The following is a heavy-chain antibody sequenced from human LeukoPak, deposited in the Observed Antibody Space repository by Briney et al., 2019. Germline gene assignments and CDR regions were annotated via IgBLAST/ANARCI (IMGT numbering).Heavy chain of an antibody. J-gene: IGHJ4*02. D-gene: IGHD6-13*01. Sequence: SETLSLTCTVSGYSISSGYYWGWIRQPPGKGLEWIGSIYHSGSTYYNPSLKSRVTISVDTSKNQFSLKLSSVTAADTAVYYCASSKSRFYSSSWFYFDYWGQGTLVTVSS. CDR3: ASSKSRFYSSSWFYFDY. CDR1: GYSISSGYY. CDR2: IYHSGST. V-gene: IGHV4-38-2*02.